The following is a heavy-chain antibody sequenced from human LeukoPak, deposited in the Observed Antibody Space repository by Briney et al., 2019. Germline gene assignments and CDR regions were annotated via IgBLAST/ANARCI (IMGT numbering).Heavy chain of an antibody. Sequence: SETPSLTCAISGDTVSSNSAAWNSIRQSRSGGLEWLGRTYYRCKWYNDYAVSVKSRITINPDTSKNQFSLQLNSVTPDCTAMCYCARDHAGLDYWGQGTLVPVSS. V-gene: IGHV6-1*01. D-gene: IGHD2-8*01. CDR1: GDTVSSNSAA. CDR3: ARDHAGLDY. J-gene: IGHJ4*02. CDR2: TYYRCKWYN.